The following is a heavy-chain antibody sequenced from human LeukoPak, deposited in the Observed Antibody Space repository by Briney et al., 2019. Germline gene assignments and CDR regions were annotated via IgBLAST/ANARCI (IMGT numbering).Heavy chain of an antibody. CDR1: GFTFSSYW. CDR2: ISYDGSNK. CDR3: AKEGAIQNDAFNI. V-gene: IGHV3-30*18. D-gene: IGHD5-18*01. Sequence: PGGSLRLSCAASGFTFSSYWMYWVRQAPGKGLVWVAVISYDGSNKYYADSVKGRFTISRDNSKNTLYLQMNSLRAEDTAVYYCAKEGAIQNDAFNIWGQGTMVTVSS. J-gene: IGHJ3*02.